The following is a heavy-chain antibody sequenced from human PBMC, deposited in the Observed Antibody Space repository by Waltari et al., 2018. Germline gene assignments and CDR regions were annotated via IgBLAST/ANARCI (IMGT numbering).Heavy chain of an antibody. Sequence: QVQLVQSGAEVKKPGASVKVSCKASGYTFTGYYMHWVRQAPGQGLEWMGRFNPNSGGTNYAQKFQGRVTMTRDTSISTAYMELSRLRSDDTAVYYCARVRIVVVTGTTGAFDIWGQGTMVTVSS. CDR1: GYTFTGYY. D-gene: IGHD2-21*02. J-gene: IGHJ3*02. CDR3: ARVRIVVVTGTTGAFDI. V-gene: IGHV1-2*06. CDR2: FNPNSGGT.